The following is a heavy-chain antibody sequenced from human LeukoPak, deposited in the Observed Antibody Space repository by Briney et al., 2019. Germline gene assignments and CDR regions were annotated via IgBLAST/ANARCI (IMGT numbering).Heavy chain of an antibody. D-gene: IGHD1-26*01. J-gene: IGHJ4*02. Sequence: ASVKVSCKASGYTFTGYAMHWVRQAPGQRLEWMGWINAGNGNTKYSQKFQGRVTITRDTSASTAYMELSSLRSEDTAVYYCARSFVKWELLRAFDYWGQGTLVTVSS. CDR2: INAGNGNT. CDR3: ARSFVKWELLRAFDY. CDR1: GYTFTGYA. V-gene: IGHV1-3*01.